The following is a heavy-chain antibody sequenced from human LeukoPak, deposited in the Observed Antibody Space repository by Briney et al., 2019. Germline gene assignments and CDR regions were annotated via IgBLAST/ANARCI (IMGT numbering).Heavy chain of an antibody. V-gene: IGHV4-34*01. CDR3: ARAYCSSTSCYTDPSAFDI. D-gene: IGHD2-2*02. Sequence: PSETLSLTCAVYGGSFSGYYWSWIRQPPGKGLEWIGEINHSGSTNYNPSLKSRVTISVDTSKNQFSLKLSSVTAADTAVYYCARAYCSSTSCYTDPSAFDIWGQGTMVTVSS. CDR2: INHSGST. J-gene: IGHJ3*02. CDR1: GGSFSGYY.